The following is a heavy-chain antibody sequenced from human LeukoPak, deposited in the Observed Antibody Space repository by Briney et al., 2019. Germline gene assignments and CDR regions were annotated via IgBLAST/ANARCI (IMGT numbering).Heavy chain of an antibody. D-gene: IGHD4-17*01. Sequence: SETLSLTCTVSGGSISSYYWSWIRQPPGKGLEWIGEINHSGSTNYNPSLKSRVTISVDTSKNQFSLKLSSVTAADTAVYYCARGPLTVTTGYFDYWGQGTLVTVSS. CDR2: INHSGST. V-gene: IGHV4-34*01. CDR1: GGSISSYY. J-gene: IGHJ4*02. CDR3: ARGPLTVTTGYFDY.